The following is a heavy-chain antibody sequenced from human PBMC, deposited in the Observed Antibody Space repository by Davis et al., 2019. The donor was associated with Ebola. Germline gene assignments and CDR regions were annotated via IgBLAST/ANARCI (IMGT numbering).Heavy chain of an antibody. J-gene: IGHJ4*02. CDR1: GFTFTSYS. Sequence: GESLKIPCAASGFTFTSYSMNWVRQAPGKGLEWVSSISSSSSYIYYAASVKGRFTISRDNAKNSLYLQMNSLRAEDTAVYYCARDSSRMDYWGQGTLVTVSS. V-gene: IGHV3-21*01. CDR3: ARDSSRMDY. D-gene: IGHD6-6*01. CDR2: ISSSSSYI.